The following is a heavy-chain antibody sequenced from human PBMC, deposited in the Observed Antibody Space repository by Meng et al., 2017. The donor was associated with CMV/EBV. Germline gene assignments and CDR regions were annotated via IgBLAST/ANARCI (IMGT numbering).Heavy chain of an antibody. CDR1: GYTFTDYR. CDR2: ISPNNGGT. V-gene: IGHV1-2*02. J-gene: IGHJ3*02. CDR3: ASKLYYDFWSAYRGAEGVDPFNI. Sequence: ASVKVSCKASGYTFTDYRMHWVRQAPGQGLEWMGWISPNNGGTNYVQKFQGRVTMTRDTSISTAYLELNRLTHDDTAVYYCASKLYYDFWSAYRGAEGVDPFNIWGQGTAVTVSS. D-gene: IGHD3-3*01.